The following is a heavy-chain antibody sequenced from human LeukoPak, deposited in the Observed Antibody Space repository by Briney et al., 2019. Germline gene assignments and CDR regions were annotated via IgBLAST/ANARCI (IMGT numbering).Heavy chain of an antibody. CDR1: GFTFSSYS. D-gene: IGHD1-26*01. CDR3: ARDLSGSYSNWFDP. CDR2: ISSSSSYT. V-gene: IGHV3-21*01. J-gene: IGHJ5*02. Sequence: GGSLRLSCAASGFTFSSYSMNWVRQAPGKGLEWVSSISSSSSYTYYADSVKGRFTISRDNAKNSLYLQMNSLRAEDTAVYYCARDLSGSYSNWFDPWGQGTLVTVSS.